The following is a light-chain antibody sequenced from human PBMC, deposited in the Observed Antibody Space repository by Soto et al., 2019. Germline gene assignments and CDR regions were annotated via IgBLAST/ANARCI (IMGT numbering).Light chain of an antibody. CDR2: EVS. J-gene: IGLJ1*01. CDR3: SSYAASNDLGV. Sequence: QSVLTQPPSASGSPGQSVTISCTGTSSDIGGYNYVSWYQQHPGKAPKLMIYEVSKRPSGVPARSSASKSGNTASLTVSGLQPEDEADYYCSSYAASNDLGVFGTGTKVTVL. CDR1: SSDIGGYNY. V-gene: IGLV2-8*01.